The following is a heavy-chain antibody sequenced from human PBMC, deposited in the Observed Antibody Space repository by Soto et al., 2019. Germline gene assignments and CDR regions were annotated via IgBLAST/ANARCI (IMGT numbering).Heavy chain of an antibody. V-gene: IGHV1-3*04. J-gene: IGHJ6*02. CDR3: AKEFLDNMIRSRYVMDF. Sequence: SVKVSCKTSGYTFTSYSIHWVRQAPGQRPEWMGWINTANGNTKYSQKFQGRVTITRDRSATTASMELNSLRSEDTAVYYCAKEFLDNMIRSRYVMDFWGQGTTVTVSS. CDR1: GYTFTSYS. D-gene: IGHD3-10*01. CDR2: INTANGNT.